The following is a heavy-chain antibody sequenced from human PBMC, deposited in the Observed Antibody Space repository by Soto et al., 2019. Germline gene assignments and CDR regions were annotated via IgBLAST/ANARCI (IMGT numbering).Heavy chain of an antibody. CDR1: GFTFSSYA. V-gene: IGHV3-23*01. CDR2: ISGSGGST. D-gene: IGHD3-9*01. J-gene: IGHJ4*02. CDR3: AKDDYDILTGSNYFDY. Sequence: GGSLRLSCAASGFTFSSYAMSWVRQAPGKGLEWVSAISGSGGSTYYADSVKGRFTISRDNSKNTLYLQMNSLRAEDTAVYYCAKDDYDILTGSNYFDYWGQGTLVTVSS.